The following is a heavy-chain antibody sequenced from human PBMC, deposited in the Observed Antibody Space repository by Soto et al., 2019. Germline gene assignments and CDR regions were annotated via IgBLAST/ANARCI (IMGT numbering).Heavy chain of an antibody. Sequence: GGSLRLSCAASGFTFSGSAMHWVRQASGKGLEWVGRIRSKANSYATAYAASVKGRFTISRDDSKNTAYLQMNSLKTEDTAVYYCTREWERAARLRVGFDPWGQGTLVTVSS. J-gene: IGHJ5*02. V-gene: IGHV3-73*01. CDR1: GFTFSGSA. D-gene: IGHD6-6*01. CDR3: TREWERAARLRVGFDP. CDR2: IRSKANSYAT.